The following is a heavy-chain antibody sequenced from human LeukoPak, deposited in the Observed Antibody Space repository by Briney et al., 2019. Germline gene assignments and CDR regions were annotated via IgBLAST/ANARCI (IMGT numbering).Heavy chain of an antibody. Sequence: ASAKVSCKASGYTFTSYYMHWVRQAPGQGLEWMGIINPSGGSTSYAQKFQGRVTMTRDTSTSTVYMELSSLRSEDTAVYYCASHGSGSYYNAVAFDIWGQGTMVTVSS. V-gene: IGHV1-46*01. J-gene: IGHJ3*02. CDR1: GYTFTSYY. D-gene: IGHD3-10*01. CDR2: INPSGGST. CDR3: ASHGSGSYYNAVAFDI.